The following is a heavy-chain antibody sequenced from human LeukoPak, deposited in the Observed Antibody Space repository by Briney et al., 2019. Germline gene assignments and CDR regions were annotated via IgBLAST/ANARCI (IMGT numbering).Heavy chain of an antibody. CDR2: IYHSGST. J-gene: IGHJ6*04. CDR1: GYSISSGYY. V-gene: IGHV4-38-2*02. Sequence: SETLSLTCAVSGYSISSGYYWGWIRQPPGKGLEWIGSIYHSGSTYYNPSLKSRVTISVDTSKNQFSPKLSSVTAADTAVYYCARDGNDCSSTSCYGYGMDVWGKGTTVTVSS. D-gene: IGHD2-2*01. CDR3: ARDGNDCSSTSCYGYGMDV.